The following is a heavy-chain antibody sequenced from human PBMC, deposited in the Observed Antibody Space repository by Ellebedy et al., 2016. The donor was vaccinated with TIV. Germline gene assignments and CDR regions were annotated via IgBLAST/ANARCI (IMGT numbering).Heavy chain of an antibody. V-gene: IGHV1-18*01. CDR2: ISIYTGET. Sequence: ASVKVSXXASGYSLKSFGISWVRQAPGQGLEWMGWISIYTGETHYAEKVQGRVIMSTDASTGTAYMELRSLRSDDTAVYYCARDGHEMFGDLGMWFDPWGQGTLVTVSS. CDR1: GYSLKSFG. J-gene: IGHJ5*02. CDR3: ARDGHEMFGDLGMWFDP. D-gene: IGHD3-10*02.